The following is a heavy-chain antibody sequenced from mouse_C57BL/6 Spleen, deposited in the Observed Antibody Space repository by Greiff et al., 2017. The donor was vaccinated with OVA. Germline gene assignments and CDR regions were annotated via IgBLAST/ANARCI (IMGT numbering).Heavy chain of an antibody. CDR3: AMWDLYYDFYFGG. CDR2: IHPNSGST. Sequence: QVQLQQPGAELVKPGASVKLSCKASGYTFTSYWMHWVKQRPGQGLEWIGMIHPNSGSTNYNEKFKSKATLTADKSSSTSYMQLISLTAEDSAVYYCAMWDLYYDFYFGGWGQGATLTFAS. D-gene: IGHD2-4*01. V-gene: IGHV1-64*01. CDR1: GYTFTSYW. J-gene: IGHJ2*01.